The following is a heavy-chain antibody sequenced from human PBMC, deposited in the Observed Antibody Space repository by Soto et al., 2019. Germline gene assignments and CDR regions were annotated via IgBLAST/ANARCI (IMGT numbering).Heavy chain of an antibody. Sequence: GGXLILSSASSVFTSSSYAIHWVRQAPGKGLEWVALISYDGSNKYYADSVKGRFTISRDKSKNTLYLQMKSLRAEDTAVYYCARVLVGYCSGGSCPFDYWGQGTLVTVYS. D-gene: IGHD2-15*01. V-gene: IGHV3-30-3*01. CDR3: ARVLVGYCSGGSCPFDY. CDR1: VFTSSSYA. CDR2: ISYDGSNK. J-gene: IGHJ4*02.